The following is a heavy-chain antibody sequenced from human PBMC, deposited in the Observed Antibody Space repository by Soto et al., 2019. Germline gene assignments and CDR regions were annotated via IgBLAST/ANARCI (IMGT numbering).Heavy chain of an antibody. J-gene: IGHJ4*02. D-gene: IGHD5-18*01. CDR1: GGSISSYY. CDR2: IYYSGST. Sequence: QVQLQESGPGLVKPSETLSLTCTVSGGSISSYYWSWIRQPPGKGLEWIGYIYYSGSTNYNPSLKRRVTLTVDTSKNQFTPKLSSVTAADTAVYYCARRYGSCFDYWGQGTLVTVSS. V-gene: IGHV4-59*08. CDR3: ARRYGSCFDY.